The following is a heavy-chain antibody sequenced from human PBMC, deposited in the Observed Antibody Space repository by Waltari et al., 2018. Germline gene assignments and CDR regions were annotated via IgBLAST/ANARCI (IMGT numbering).Heavy chain of an antibody. CDR1: GFTFSSYA. V-gene: IGHV3-30-3*01. Sequence: QVQLVESGGGVVQPGRSLRLSCAASGFTFSSYALHWVRQAPGQGLEWVAVISYDGSNKYYADSVKGRFTISRDNSKNTLYLQMNSLRAEDTAVYYCARAMVQGVIDYYYGMDVWGQGTTVTVSS. D-gene: IGHD3-10*01. CDR3: ARAMVQGVIDYYYGMDV. CDR2: ISYDGSNK. J-gene: IGHJ6*02.